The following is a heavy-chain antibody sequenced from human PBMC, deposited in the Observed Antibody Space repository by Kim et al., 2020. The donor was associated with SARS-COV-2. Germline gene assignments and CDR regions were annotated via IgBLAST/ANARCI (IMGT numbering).Heavy chain of an antibody. Sequence: SETLSLTCTVSGGSISSSSYYWGWIRQPPGKGLEWIGSIYYSGSTYYNPSLKSRVTISVDTSKNQFSLKLSSVTAADTAVYYCARDPFITMILVAQGNYYGMDVWGQGTTVTVSS. D-gene: IGHD3-22*01. V-gene: IGHV4-39*02. CDR2: IYYSGST. J-gene: IGHJ6*02. CDR1: GGSISSSSYY. CDR3: ARDPFITMILVAQGNYYGMDV.